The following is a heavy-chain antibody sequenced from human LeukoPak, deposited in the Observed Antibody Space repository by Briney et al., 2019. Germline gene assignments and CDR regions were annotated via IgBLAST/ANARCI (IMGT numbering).Heavy chain of an antibody. V-gene: IGHV1-69*06. CDR1: GGTFSSYA. D-gene: IGHD2-2*01. CDR2: ITPIFGTA. CDR3: ARERTLRDWFDP. Sequence: SVKVSCKASGGTFSSYAISWVRQAPGQGLEWMGGITPIFGTANYAQKFQGRVTITADKSTSTAYMELSSLRSEDTAVYYCARERTLRDWFDPWGQGTLVTVSS. J-gene: IGHJ5*02.